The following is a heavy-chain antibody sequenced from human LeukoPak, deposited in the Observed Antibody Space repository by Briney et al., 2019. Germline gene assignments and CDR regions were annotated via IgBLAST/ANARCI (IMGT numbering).Heavy chain of an antibody. CDR3: ARDGELAVAGTPQDFDY. V-gene: IGHV3-33*01. CDR1: GFTCSSYG. D-gene: IGHD6-19*01. Sequence: GGSLRLSCAASGFTCSSYGMHWVRQAPGKGLEWVAVIWYDGSNKYYADSVKGRFTISRDNSKNTLYLQMNSLRAEDTAVYYCARDGELAVAGTPQDFDYWGQGTLVTVSS. J-gene: IGHJ4*02. CDR2: IWYDGSNK.